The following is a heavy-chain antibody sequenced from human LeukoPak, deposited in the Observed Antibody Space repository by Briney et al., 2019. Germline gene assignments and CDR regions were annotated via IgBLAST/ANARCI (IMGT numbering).Heavy chain of an antibody. V-gene: IGHV1-8*01. CDR2: MNPNSGNT. Sequence: ASVKVSCRASGYTFTSYDINWVRQATGQGLEWMGWMNPNSGNTGYAQEFQGRVTMTRNTSISTAYMELSSLRSEDTAVYYCARAGSWAHYYYYGMDVWGQGTTVTVSS. CDR1: GYTFTSYD. J-gene: IGHJ6*02. D-gene: IGHD1-26*01. CDR3: ARAGSWAHYYYYGMDV.